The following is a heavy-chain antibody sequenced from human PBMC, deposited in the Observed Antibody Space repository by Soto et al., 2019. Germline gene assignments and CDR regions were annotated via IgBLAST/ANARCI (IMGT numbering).Heavy chain of an antibody. CDR1: GDTFSSYT. V-gene: IGHV1-69*02. D-gene: IGHD2-15*01. J-gene: IGHJ6*03. CDR3: ASGVVVAATHYYYYMDV. Sequence: HVQLVQSGAEVKKPVSSVKVSCKASGDTFSSYTISWVRQAPGQGLEWMVRIIPILGIANYAQKFQGRVTITADKSTSTAYMELSSLRSEDTAVYYCASGVVVAATHYYYYMDVWGKGTTVTVSS. CDR2: IIPILGIA.